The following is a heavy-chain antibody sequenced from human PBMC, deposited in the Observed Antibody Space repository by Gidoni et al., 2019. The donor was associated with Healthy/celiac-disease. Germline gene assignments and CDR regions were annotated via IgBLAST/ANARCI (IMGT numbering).Heavy chain of an antibody. Sequence: ELQLVASGGCLVKPGGSLSLSCAASGFTFSRFSMNWVRQAPGKGLEWVSSISSSSSYIDYADSVKGRFTISRDNAKNSLYLQMNSLRAEDTAVYYCARNYYDSSGYYVHWDYYYYMDVWGKGTTVTVSS. CDR1: GFTFSRFS. J-gene: IGHJ6*03. D-gene: IGHD3-22*01. CDR2: ISSSSSYI. V-gene: IGHV3-21*01. CDR3: ARNYYDSSGYYVHWDYYYYMDV.